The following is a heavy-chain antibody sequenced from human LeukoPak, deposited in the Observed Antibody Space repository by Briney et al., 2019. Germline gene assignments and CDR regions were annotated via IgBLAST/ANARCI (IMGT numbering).Heavy chain of an antibody. CDR3: ARGIDNDILDY. V-gene: IGHV4-61*05. CDR2: IYYSGST. D-gene: IGHD3-9*01. Sequence: SETLSLTCTVSGGSISSSSYYWGWIRQPPGKGLEWIGYIYYSGSTNYNPSLKSRVTISVDRSKNQFSLKLSSVTAADTAVYYCARGIDNDILDYWGQGTLVTVSS. CDR1: GGSISSSSYY. J-gene: IGHJ4*02.